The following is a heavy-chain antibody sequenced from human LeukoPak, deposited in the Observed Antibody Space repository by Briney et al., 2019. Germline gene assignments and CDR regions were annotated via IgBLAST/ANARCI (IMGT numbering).Heavy chain of an antibody. CDR3: AKAVFSVYAPRLPPDY. Sequence: GGSLRLSCAASGFTFTSYAMSWVRQAPGKGLKWVSPISGSGGSTYYADSVKGRFTITRDNSKNTLYLQMNSLRAEDTTVYYCAKAVFSVYAPRLPPDYWGQGTLVTVSS. CDR1: GFTFTSYA. V-gene: IGHV3-23*01. CDR2: ISGSGGST. J-gene: IGHJ4*02. D-gene: IGHD5/OR15-5a*01.